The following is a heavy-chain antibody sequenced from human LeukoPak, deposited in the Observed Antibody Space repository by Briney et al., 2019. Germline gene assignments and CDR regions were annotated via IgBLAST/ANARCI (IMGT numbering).Heavy chain of an antibody. CDR2: ISGSGGST. D-gene: IGHD5-24*01. CDR1: GFTFSSYA. J-gene: IGHJ4*02. V-gene: IGHV3-23*01. Sequence: GGSLRLSCAASGFTFSSYAMSWVRQAPGKGLEWVSAISGSGGSTYYADSVKGRFTISRDNSKNTLYLQMNSLRAEGTAVYYCAKDVEMATISFDYWGQGTLVTVSS. CDR3: AKDVEMATISFDY.